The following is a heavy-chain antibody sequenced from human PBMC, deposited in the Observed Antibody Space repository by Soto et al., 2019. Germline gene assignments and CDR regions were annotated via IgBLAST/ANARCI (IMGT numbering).Heavy chain of an antibody. J-gene: IGHJ6*03. CDR2: IYYSGST. D-gene: IGHD2-15*01. CDR3: ARTVRGYCSGGSCYSGHYYYYYMDV. CDR1: GGSISSYY. Sequence: SETLSLTCTVSGGSISSYYWSWIRQPPGKGLEWIGYIYYSGSTNYNPSLKSRVTISVDTSKNQFSLKLSSVTAADTAVYYCARTVRGYCSGGSCYSGHYYYYYMDVWGKGTTVTVSS. V-gene: IGHV4-59*08.